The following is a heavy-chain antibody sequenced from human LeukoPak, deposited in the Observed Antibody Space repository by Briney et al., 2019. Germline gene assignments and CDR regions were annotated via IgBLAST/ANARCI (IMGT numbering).Heavy chain of an antibody. J-gene: IGHJ4*02. Sequence: GGSLRLSCAASGFTFSSYGMHWVRQAPGKGLEWVAVISYDGSNKYYADSVKGRFTISRDNSKNTLYLQMNSLGAEDTAVYYCAKDLHSSGHLYFDYWGQGTLVTVSS. V-gene: IGHV3-30*18. CDR2: ISYDGSNK. CDR3: AKDLHSSGHLYFDY. D-gene: IGHD3-22*01. CDR1: GFTFSSYG.